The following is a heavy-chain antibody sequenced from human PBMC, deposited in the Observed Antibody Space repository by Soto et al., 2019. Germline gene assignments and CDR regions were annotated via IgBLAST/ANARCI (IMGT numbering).Heavy chain of an antibody. CDR1: GGSITSYY. D-gene: IGHD1-1*01. J-gene: IGHJ4*02. CDR2: IRYSGGT. CDR3: AGDRNENNCAFY. Sequence: QVRLQESGPELVKPSETLSLTCAVTGGSITSYYWSWVRQPPGKALEWIGYIRYSGGTNYNPSLKSRVTISVHLCTNQFSLEVKSVTAADTAVYFRAGDRNENNCAFYWGRGALVTVSS. V-gene: IGHV4-59*01.